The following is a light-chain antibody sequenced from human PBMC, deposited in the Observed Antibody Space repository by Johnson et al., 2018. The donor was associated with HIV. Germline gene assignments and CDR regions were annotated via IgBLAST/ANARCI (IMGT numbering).Light chain of an antibody. CDR1: SSNIGNNY. CDR2: DNN. V-gene: IGLV1-51*01. J-gene: IGLJ1*01. Sequence: QSVLTQPPSVSAAPGQKVTISCSGSSSNIGNNYVSWYQHLPGTAPKLLIYDNNKLPSGIPDRFSGSKSGTSATLGITGLQTGDEADYYCGTWDSSLSAGVFGTGTKVTVL. CDR3: GTWDSSLSAGV.